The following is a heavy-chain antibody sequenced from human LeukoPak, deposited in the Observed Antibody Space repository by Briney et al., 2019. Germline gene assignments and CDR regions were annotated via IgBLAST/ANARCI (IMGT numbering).Heavy chain of an antibody. Sequence: SETLSLTCTVSGGSISSGSYYWSWIRQPAGKGLEWIGRIYSSGSTNYNPSLKSRVTISVDTSKNQFSLKVKSLTAADTAVYYCARGRGSGEVDYWGQGTLVTVSS. CDR2: IYSSGST. D-gene: IGHD6-19*01. CDR3: ARGRGSGEVDY. J-gene: IGHJ4*02. V-gene: IGHV4-61*02. CDR1: GGSISSGSYY.